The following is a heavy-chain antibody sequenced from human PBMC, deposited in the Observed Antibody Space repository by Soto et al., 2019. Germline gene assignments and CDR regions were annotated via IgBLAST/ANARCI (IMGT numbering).Heavy chain of an antibody. CDR2: IKQDGSEK. V-gene: IGHV3-7*05. D-gene: IGHD2-2*01. CDR3: AKSLSAIPGDS. CDR1: GFTFSSYW. Sequence: EVQLVESGGGLVQSGGSLRLSCAASGFTFSSYWMSWVRQAPGKGPEWVANIKQDGSEKYYVDSVKGRFTISRDNAKNSLYLQMTSLRAEDSAVYHCAKSLSAIPGDSWGEGTLVTVSS. J-gene: IGHJ4*02.